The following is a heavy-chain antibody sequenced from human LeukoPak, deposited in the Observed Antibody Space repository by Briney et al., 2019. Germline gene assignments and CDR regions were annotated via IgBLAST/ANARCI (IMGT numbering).Heavy chain of an antibody. J-gene: IGHJ4*02. CDR1: GGSFSDNF. CDR3: ARGAATIDY. V-gene: IGHV4-34*01. D-gene: IGHD5-12*01. Sequence: SETLSLTCVVHGGSFSDNFWSWIRQSSGKGLEWIGEINYSGSTNYNPSLKSRVTISIDTSKIQFSLKLSSVTAADTAVYYCARGAATIDYWGQGTPVTVSS. CDR2: INYSGST.